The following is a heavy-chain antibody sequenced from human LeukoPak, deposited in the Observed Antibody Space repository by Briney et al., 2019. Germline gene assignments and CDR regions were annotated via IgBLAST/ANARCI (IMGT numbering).Heavy chain of an antibody. Sequence: PGGSLRLSCAASGFTFSSYWMTWVRQAPGKGLEWVANIKQDGSEKYYVDSVKGRFTVSKDNAKNSLHLQMNSLRAEDTAVYYCARHIDWKFDYWGQGTLVTVSS. CDR1: GFTFSSYW. J-gene: IGHJ4*02. D-gene: IGHD1-1*01. CDR3: ARHIDWKFDY. V-gene: IGHV3-7*01. CDR2: IKQDGSEK.